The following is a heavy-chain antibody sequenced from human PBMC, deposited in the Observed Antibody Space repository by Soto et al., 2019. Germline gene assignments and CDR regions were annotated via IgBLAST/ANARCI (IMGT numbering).Heavy chain of an antibody. CDR2: IDPSDSYT. Sequence: GESLKISCKGSGYSFTSYWISWVRQMPGKGLEWMGRIDPSDSYTNYSPSFQGHVTISADKSISTAYLQWSSLKASDTAMYYCARLDIVVVPAAIAGSPYYYYYGMDVWGQGTTVTV. CDR3: ARLDIVVVPAAIAGSPYYYYYGMDV. J-gene: IGHJ6*02. D-gene: IGHD2-2*03. CDR1: GYSFTSYW. V-gene: IGHV5-10-1*01.